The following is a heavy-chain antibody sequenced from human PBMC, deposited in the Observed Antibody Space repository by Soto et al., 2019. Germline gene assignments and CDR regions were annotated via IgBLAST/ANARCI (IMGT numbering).Heavy chain of an antibody. CDR3: ARPPGYISDWYYFDL. V-gene: IGHV1-2*02. CDR1: GYNFIDFH. D-gene: IGHD3-9*01. J-gene: IGHJ4*02. Sequence: QVQLVQSGAEVKKPGASVKVSCEASGYNFIDFHIHWVRQAPGQGFEWMGRISPKSGGTNYAQKFEGRVTMTWDTSLNTAYMELSSLKSDDTAVYYCARPPGYISDWYYFDLWGQGTRVTV. CDR2: ISPKSGGT.